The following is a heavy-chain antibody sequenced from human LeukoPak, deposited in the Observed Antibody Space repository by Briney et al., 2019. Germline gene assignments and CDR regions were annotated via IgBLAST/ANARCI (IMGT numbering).Heavy chain of an antibody. Sequence: SETLSLTCAVYGGSFSGYYWSWIRQPPRKGLEWIGYAYYSGSINYNPSLKSRVTMSVDTSKNQFSLKLRSVTAADTAVYYCASQPFGSSWYWFDSWGQGTLVTVSS. V-gene: IGHV4-59*01. CDR3: ASQPFGSSWYWFDS. J-gene: IGHJ5*01. CDR2: AYYSGSI. D-gene: IGHD6-13*01. CDR1: GGSFSGYY.